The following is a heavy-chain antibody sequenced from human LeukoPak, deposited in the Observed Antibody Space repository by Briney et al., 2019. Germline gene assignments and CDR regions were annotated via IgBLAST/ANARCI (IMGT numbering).Heavy chain of an antibody. J-gene: IGHJ4*02. V-gene: IGHV1-46*03. Sequence: ASVKVSCKASGYTFTNYYIYWVRQAPGQGLEWMGLINPGGTTNYAQKFQGRVTMTKDTSTNTVYMELSSLRSEDTAVYYCARGLPATFDYWGRGTLVTVSS. CDR2: INPGGTT. D-gene: IGHD2-2*01. CDR3: ARGLPATFDY. CDR1: GYTFTNYY.